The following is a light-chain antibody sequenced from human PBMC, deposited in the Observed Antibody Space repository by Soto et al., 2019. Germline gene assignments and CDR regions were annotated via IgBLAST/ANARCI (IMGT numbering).Light chain of an antibody. CDR3: AAWDDSLNGWV. V-gene: IGLV1-44*01. CDR1: SSNIGSNT. J-gene: IGLJ3*02. Sequence: QSVLTQPPSASGTPGQRVTISRSGSSSNIGSNTVNWYQQLPGTAPKLLIYSNNQRPSGVPDRFSGSKSGTSASLAISGLQSEDEADYYCAAWDDSLNGWVFGGGTKVPS. CDR2: SNN.